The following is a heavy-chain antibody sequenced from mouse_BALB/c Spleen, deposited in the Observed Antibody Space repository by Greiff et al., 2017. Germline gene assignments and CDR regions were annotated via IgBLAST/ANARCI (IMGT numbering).Heavy chain of an antibody. J-gene: IGHJ4*01. CDR3: ARNFGDYRYVHYYAMDY. V-gene: IGHV2-2*02. CDR2: IWSGGST. D-gene: IGHD2-14*01. CDR1: GFSLTSYG. Sequence: QVQLKESGPGLVQPSQSLSITCTVSGFSLTSYGVHWVRQSPGKGLEWLGVIWSGGSTDYNAAFISRLSISKDNSKSQVFFKMNSLQANDTAIYYCARNFGDYRYVHYYAMDYWGQGTSVTVSS.